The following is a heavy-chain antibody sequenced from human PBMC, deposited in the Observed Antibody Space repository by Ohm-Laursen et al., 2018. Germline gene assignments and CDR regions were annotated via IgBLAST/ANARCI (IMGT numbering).Heavy chain of an antibody. CDR1: GFTFSRHW. J-gene: IGHJ4*02. Sequence: SLRLSCAASGFTFSRHWMTWVRQGPGKGLESLANINQGGSEEYYADSVKGRFTISRDNAKDSLYLQMNSLRSEDTAVYYCARGKHYYDSSGYPDYWGQGTLVTVSS. CDR2: INQGGSEE. V-gene: IGHV3-7*03. CDR3: ARGKHYYDSSGYPDY. D-gene: IGHD3-22*01.